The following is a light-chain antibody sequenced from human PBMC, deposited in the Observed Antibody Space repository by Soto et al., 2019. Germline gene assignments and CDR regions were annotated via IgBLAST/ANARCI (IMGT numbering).Light chain of an antibody. J-gene: IGKJ4*01. Sequence: DIQLTQSPSFLSASIGHRVTINCRASQDINRYLAWFQQRPGTAPKLLMYAASTLQSGVPSRFRGSVSGTEFTLTISSLQPEDSATYYCQQLKSYPLTFGGGTKVEI. CDR2: AAS. CDR3: QQLKSYPLT. CDR1: QDINRY. V-gene: IGKV1-9*01.